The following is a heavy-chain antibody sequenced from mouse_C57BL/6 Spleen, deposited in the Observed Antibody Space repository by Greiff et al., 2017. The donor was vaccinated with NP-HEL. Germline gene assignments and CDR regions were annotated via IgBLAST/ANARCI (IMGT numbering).Heavy chain of an antibody. CDR2: IDPSDSYT. CDR1: GYTFTSYW. V-gene: IGHV1-50*01. J-gene: IGHJ1*03. D-gene: IGHD1-1*01. Sequence: VQLQQPGAELVKPGASVKLSCKASGYTFTSYWMQWVKQRPGQGLEWIGAIDPSDSYTNYNQKFKGKATLTVDTSSSTAYMQLSSLTSEDSAVYYCARVTTVVATDWYFDVWGTGTTVTVSS. CDR3: ARVTTVVATDWYFDV.